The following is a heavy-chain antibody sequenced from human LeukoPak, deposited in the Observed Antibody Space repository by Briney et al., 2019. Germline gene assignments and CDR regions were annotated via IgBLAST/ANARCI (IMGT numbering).Heavy chain of an antibody. J-gene: IGHJ6*03. CDR2: INHRGVA. CDR3: ARGAVSGRFGDYFYYMDV. V-gene: IGHV4-34*01. D-gene: IGHD3-3*01. Sequence: SETLSLTCAVYGGSFSGHYWNWIRQPPGKGLQWIGEINHRGVANYNPSLKSRVSISEDTSKNQFSLTVNSVTAADTALYFCARGAVSGRFGDYFYYMDVWSKGTTVTVSS. CDR1: GGSFSGHY.